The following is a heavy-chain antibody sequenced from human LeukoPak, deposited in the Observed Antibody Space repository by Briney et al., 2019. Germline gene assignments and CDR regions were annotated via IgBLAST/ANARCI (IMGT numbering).Heavy chain of an antibody. CDR1: GLSLSSSW. V-gene: IGHV3-74*01. J-gene: IGHJ4*02. D-gene: IGHD2-15*01. CDR3: ARLVVAAGVAYYDY. CDR2: LRGDGSLT. Sequence: HPGRTLRHSCAVSGLSLSSSWVHWVRQAPGKGLVWGSRLRGDGSLTNYADPVKRRFTIPRHNPEHRLYRPMHPLIAEDTALYYCARLVVAAGVAYYDYWGQGTLVTVSS.